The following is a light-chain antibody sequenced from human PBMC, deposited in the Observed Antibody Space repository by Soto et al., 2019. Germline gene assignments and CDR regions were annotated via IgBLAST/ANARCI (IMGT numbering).Light chain of an antibody. CDR1: QSLTNP. V-gene: IGKV1-39*01. J-gene: IGKJ1*01. CDR2: AAS. Sequence: TQSPGTLSLSPGDRATLFCRARQSLTNPYIAWYQQKPGKAPKLLIFAASSLQSGVPSRFSGSRSGPDFTLTISSLQPEDFATYYCQQSYSSPPTFGQGTKVDIK. CDR3: QQSYSSPPT.